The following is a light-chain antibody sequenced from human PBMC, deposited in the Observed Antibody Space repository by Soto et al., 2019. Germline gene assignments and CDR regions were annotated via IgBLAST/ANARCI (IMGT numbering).Light chain of an antibody. Sequence: HSVLTQPASVSGSPGQSITISCTGTSSDVGSYNLVSWYQQHPGKAPKLMIYEGSKRPSGVSNRFSGSKSGNTASLTISGLQAEDEADYYCCSYAGSSTFFGTGTKVTVL. J-gene: IGLJ1*01. CDR3: CSYAGSSTF. CDR2: EGS. CDR1: SSDVGSYNL. V-gene: IGLV2-23*03.